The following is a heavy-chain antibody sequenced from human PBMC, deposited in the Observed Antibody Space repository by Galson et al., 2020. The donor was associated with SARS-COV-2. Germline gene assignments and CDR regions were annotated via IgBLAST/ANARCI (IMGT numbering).Heavy chain of an antibody. J-gene: IGHJ6*02. CDR3: AKEGIDCSSTSCYEGLVYYFYGMDV. Sequence: GGSLRLSCAASGFTFSSYGMHWVRQAPGKGLEWVAVISYDGSNKYYADSVKGRFTISRDNSKNTLYLQMNSLRAEDTAVYYCAKEGIDCSSTSCYEGLVYYFYGMDVLGQGTTVTVSS. CDR1: GFTFSSYG. D-gene: IGHD2-2*01. V-gene: IGHV3-30*18. CDR2: ISYDGSNK.